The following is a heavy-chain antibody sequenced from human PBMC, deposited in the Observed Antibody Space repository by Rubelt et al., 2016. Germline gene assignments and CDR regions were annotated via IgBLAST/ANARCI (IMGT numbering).Heavy chain of an antibody. CDR2: INHSGST. CDR3: ALVEMATIWSDY. D-gene: IGHD5-24*01. CDR1: GGSFSGYY. J-gene: IGHJ4*02. V-gene: IGHV4-34*01. Sequence: QVQLQQWGAGLLKPSETLSLTCAVYGGSFSGYYWSWIRQPPGKGLEWIGEINHSGSTNYNPSLKSRVTIAVAPSKNQFSLKLSSVTAADTAVYYCALVEMATIWSDYWGQGTLVTVSS.